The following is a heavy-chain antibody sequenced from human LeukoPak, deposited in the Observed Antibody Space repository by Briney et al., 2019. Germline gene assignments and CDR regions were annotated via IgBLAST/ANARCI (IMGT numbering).Heavy chain of an antibody. CDR3: ARAPVWGVIIDY. CDR2: IKQDGSEK. D-gene: IGHD3-10*01. J-gene: IGHJ4*02. Sequence: GGSLRLSCAASGFTLSSYWMSWVRQAPRKGLEWVANIKQDGSEKYYGDSVKGRFTISRDNAKNSLYLQMNSLRAEDTAVYYCARAPVWGVIIDYWGQGTLVTVSS. CDR1: GFTLSSYW. V-gene: IGHV3-7*01.